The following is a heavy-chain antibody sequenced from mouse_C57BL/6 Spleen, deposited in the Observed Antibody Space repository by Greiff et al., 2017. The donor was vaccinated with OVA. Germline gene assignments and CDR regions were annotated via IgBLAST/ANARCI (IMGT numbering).Heavy chain of an antibody. Sequence: QVQLQQPGTELVKPGASVKLSCKASGYTFTSYWLHWVKQRPGQGLEWIGNINPSNGCTNYNEKFKSKATLTVDKSSSTAYMQLSSLTSEDFAVYYCARGNGYYFFFDYWGQGTTLTVSS. J-gene: IGHJ2*01. D-gene: IGHD2-3*01. CDR3: ARGNGYYFFFDY. CDR2: INPSNGCT. CDR1: GYTFTSYW. V-gene: IGHV1-53*01.